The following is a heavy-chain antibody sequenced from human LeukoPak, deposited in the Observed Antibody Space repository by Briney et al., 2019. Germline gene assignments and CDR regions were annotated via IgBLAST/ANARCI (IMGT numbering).Heavy chain of an antibody. V-gene: IGHV3-23*01. CDR2: ISGSGGST. D-gene: IGHD3-22*01. J-gene: IGHJ4*02. CDR3: AKTYDSSGYFDY. CDR1: GFTFSSYA. Sequence: GGSLRLSCEASGFTFSSYAMSWARQAPGKGQEWVSAISGSGGSTYYADSVKGRFTISRDNSKNTLYLQMNSLRAEDTAVYYCAKTYDSSGYFDYWGQGTLVTVSS.